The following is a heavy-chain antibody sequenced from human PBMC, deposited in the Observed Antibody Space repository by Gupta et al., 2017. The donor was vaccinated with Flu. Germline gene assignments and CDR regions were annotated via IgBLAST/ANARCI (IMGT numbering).Heavy chain of an antibody. J-gene: IGHJ3*01. Sequence: QVRLVESGGGVVQPGGSLILSGEASVFVFRRPGLNWVRQRQGKGLEWVAAITYHSEAEVLAESVKGRFSVSRENSENTVVLQLSGLRPEDKGTYFCAKDLLEVLNHYGSGNAFDAWGPGTTVIVST. D-gene: IGHD3-10*01. V-gene: IGHV3-30*18. CDR3: AKDLLEVLNHYGSGNAFDA. CDR2: ITYHSEAE. CDR1: VFVFRRPG.